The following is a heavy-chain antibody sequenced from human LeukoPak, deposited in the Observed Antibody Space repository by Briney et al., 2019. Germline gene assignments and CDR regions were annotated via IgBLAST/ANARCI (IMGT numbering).Heavy chain of an antibody. D-gene: IGHD5-12*01. J-gene: IGHJ4*02. CDR2: IIGSSGDT. CDR1: GFSLTNFA. V-gene: IGHV3-23*01. CDR3: AKGAYDYIEMGYFDY. Sequence: GSLRLSCAASGFSLTNFAMSWVRQAPGKGLEWVSLIIGSSGDTFYADSVKGRFTISRDNSKNRLYLQMNSLRAEDTALYYCAKGAYDYIEMGYFDYWGQGTLVTVSS.